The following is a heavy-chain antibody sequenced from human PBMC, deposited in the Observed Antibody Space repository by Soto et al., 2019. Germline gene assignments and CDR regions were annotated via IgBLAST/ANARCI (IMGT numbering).Heavy chain of an antibody. CDR1: GGTFSSYA. D-gene: IGHD3-22*01. J-gene: IGHJ4*02. CDR2: IIPIFGTA. V-gene: IGHV1-69*13. Sequence: GASVKVSCKASGGTFSSYAISWVRQAPGQGLEWMGGIIPIFGTANYAQKFQGRVTNNADESTSTAYMEMSSMRFEETAVYFCARRPSGYYDSSGYSGTFDYWGQGTLVTVSS. CDR3: ARRPSGYYDSSGYSGTFDY.